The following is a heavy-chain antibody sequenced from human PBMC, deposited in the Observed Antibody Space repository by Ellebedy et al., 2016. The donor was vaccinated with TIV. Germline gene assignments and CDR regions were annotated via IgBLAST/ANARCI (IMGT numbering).Heavy chain of an antibody. V-gene: IGHV3-11*01. CDR2: ISSSGSTI. CDR1: GFTFSDYY. Sequence: GESLKISXAASGFTFSDYYMSWIRQAPGKGLEWVSYISSSGSTIYYADSVKGRFTISRDNAKNSLYLQMNSLRAEDTAVYYCARVKITMVRVLYGMDVWGQGTTVTVSS. D-gene: IGHD3-10*01. CDR3: ARVKITMVRVLYGMDV. J-gene: IGHJ6*02.